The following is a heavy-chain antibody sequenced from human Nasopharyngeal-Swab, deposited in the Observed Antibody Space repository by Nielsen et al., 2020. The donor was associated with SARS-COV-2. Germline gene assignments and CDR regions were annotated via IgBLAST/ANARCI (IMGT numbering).Heavy chain of an antibody. CDR2: ISYDGSNK. CDR1: GFTFSSYA. J-gene: IGHJ6*02. V-gene: IGHV3-30*04. CDR3: ARDGPSTYYYYGMDV. Sequence: GESLKISFAASGFTFSSYAMHWVSQAPGKGLEWVAVISYDGSNKYYADSVKGRFTISRDNSKNTLYLQMNSLRAEDTAVYYCARDGPSTYYYYGMDVWGQGTTVTVSS. D-gene: IGHD5/OR15-5a*01.